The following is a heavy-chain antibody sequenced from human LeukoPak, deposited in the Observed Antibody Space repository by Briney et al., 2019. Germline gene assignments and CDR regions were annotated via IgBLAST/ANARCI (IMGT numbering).Heavy chain of an antibody. J-gene: IGHJ4*02. CDR2: INPNSGGT. CDR1: GYTFTGYY. D-gene: IGHD6-13*01. CDR3: ARDLPPWGEQQLSRFDY. V-gene: IGHV1-2*02. Sequence: GASVKVSCKASGYTFTGYYMHWVRQAPGQGLEWMGWINPNSGGTNYAQKFQGRVTMTRDTSISTAYMELSRLRSDDTAVYYCARDLPPWGEQQLSRFDYWGQETLVTVSS.